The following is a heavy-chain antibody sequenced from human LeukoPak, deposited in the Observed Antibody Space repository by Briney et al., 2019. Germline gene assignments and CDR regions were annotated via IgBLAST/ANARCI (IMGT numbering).Heavy chain of an antibody. D-gene: IGHD3-3*01. CDR3: ARGYPIYDFWSGYWNY. CDR2: IGTAGDT. V-gene: IGHV3-13*04. J-gene: IGHJ4*02. Sequence: PGGSLRLSCAASGFTFSRYDMHWVRQATGKGLEWVSAIGTAGDTYYPGSVKGRFTISRDNAKNSLYLQMNSLRAEDTAVYYCARGYPIYDFWSGYWNYWGQGTLVTVSS. CDR1: GFTFSRYD.